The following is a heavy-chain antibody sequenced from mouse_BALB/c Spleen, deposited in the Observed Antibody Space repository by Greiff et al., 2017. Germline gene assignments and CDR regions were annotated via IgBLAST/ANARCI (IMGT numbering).Heavy chain of an antibody. D-gene: IGHD2-1*01. CDR1: GYTFTSYV. CDR3: KIYYGNYVRNY. Sequence: VQLQQSGPELVKPGASVKMSCKASGYTFTSYVMHWVKQKPGQGLEWIGYINPYNDGTKYNEKFKGKATLTSDKSSSTAYMELSSLTSEDSAVYYCKIYYGNYVRNYWGQGTTLTVSS. CDR2: INPYNDGT. V-gene: IGHV1-14*01. J-gene: IGHJ2*01.